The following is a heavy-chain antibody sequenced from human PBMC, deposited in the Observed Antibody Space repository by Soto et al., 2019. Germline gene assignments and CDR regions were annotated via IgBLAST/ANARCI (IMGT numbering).Heavy chain of an antibody. CDR1: GYTFTGYY. D-gene: IGHD2-15*01. J-gene: IGHJ6*02. Sequence: ASVKVSCKASGYTFTGYYMHWVRQAPGKGLEWMGWISAYNGNTNYAQRLQGRVTMTTDTSTSTAYMELRSLRSDDTAVYYCARDLGYCSGGSCYVVVTGMDVWGQGTTVTVPS. V-gene: IGHV1-18*04. CDR3: ARDLGYCSGGSCYVVVTGMDV. CDR2: ISAYNGNT.